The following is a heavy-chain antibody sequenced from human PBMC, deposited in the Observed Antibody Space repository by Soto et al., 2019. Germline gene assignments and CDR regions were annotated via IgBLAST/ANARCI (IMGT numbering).Heavy chain of an antibody. CDR3: ARGTFGVVTTSIDYFYYYMDV. V-gene: IGHV4-4*08. D-gene: IGHD3-3*01. Sequence: SETLSLTCGISGDSISPYYWSWIRQSPGKGLEWIGYISNNGNTKYNPSLKGRVTISVDTSKNQFSLRLNSVTAADTALYFCARGTFGVVTTSIDYFYYYMDVWGTGTPVTVSS. J-gene: IGHJ6*03. CDR1: GDSISPYY. CDR2: ISNNGNT.